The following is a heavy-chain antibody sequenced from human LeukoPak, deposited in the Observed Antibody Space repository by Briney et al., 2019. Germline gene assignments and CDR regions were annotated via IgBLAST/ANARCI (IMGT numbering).Heavy chain of an antibody. Sequence: GGSLRLSCAASGFTFSSYEMNWVRQAPGKGLEWVAVISYDGSNKYYADSVKGRFTISRDNSKNTLYLQMNSLRAEDTAVYYCAKDGSIAAAGTEPFDYWGQGTLVTVSS. V-gene: IGHV3-30*04. J-gene: IGHJ4*02. CDR2: ISYDGSNK. CDR1: GFTFSSYE. D-gene: IGHD6-13*01. CDR3: AKDGSIAAAGTEPFDY.